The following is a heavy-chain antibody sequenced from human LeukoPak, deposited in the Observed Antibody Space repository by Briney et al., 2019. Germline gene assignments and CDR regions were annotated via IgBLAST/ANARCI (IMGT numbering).Heavy chain of an antibody. CDR1: GFTFSSHA. CDR2: ISGSGATT. Sequence: PGGSLRLSCVASGFTFSSHAMTWVHQTPGQGLEWVAAISGSGATTYYAVSAKGRFTISRDNSKNTLSLQMNSLRAEDTAVYYCAKVFRSGDLFVSDSWGQGTLVTVSS. V-gene: IGHV3-23*01. CDR3: AKVFRSGDLFVSDS. J-gene: IGHJ4*02. D-gene: IGHD4-17*01.